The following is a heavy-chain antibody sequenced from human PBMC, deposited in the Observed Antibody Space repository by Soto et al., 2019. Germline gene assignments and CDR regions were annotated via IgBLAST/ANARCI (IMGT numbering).Heavy chain of an antibody. J-gene: IGHJ2*01. CDR1: GFTFSDHY. CDR3: ARVVWFGTPTGYFDL. D-gene: IGHD3-10*01. V-gene: IGHV3-72*01. CDR2: TRNKANSYTT. Sequence: EVQLVESGGGLVQPGGSLRLSCAASGFTFSDHYMDWVRQAPGKGLEWVGRTRNKANSYTTEYAASVKGRFTISRDDSKNSLYLQMNSLKTEDTAVYYCARVVWFGTPTGYFDLWGRGTLVTVSS.